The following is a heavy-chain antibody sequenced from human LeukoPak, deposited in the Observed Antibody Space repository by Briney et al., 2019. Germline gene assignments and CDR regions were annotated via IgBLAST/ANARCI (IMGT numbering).Heavy chain of an antibody. J-gene: IGHJ4*02. V-gene: IGHV4-4*07. D-gene: IGHD3-22*01. Sequence: SETLSLTCTVSGGSISSYYWSWIRQPAGKGLEWIGRIYTSGSTNYNPSLKSRVTMSVDTSKNQFSLKLSSVTAADTSVYYCARYYDDSGYFPRNRGYFDYWGQGTLVTVSS. CDR2: IYTSGST. CDR3: ARYYDDSGYFPRNRGYFDY. CDR1: GGSISSYY.